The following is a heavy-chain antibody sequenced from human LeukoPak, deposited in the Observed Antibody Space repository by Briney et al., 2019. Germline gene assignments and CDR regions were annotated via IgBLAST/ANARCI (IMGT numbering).Heavy chain of an antibody. J-gene: IGHJ4*02. Sequence: SETLSLTCTVSGYSISSGYYWDWIRQPPGKGLEWIGNIYHSRSTYYNPSLKSRDTISVDTPKNQFSLKLNSVTAADTAVYYCAKNSGYYHPYYIDHWGQGTLVTVSS. D-gene: IGHD3-22*01. CDR2: IYHSRST. V-gene: IGHV4-38-2*02. CDR1: GYSISSGYY. CDR3: AKNSGYYHPYYIDH.